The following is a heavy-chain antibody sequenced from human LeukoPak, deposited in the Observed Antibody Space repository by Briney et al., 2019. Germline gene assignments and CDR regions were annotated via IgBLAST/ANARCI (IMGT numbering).Heavy chain of an antibody. D-gene: IGHD6-6*01. Sequence: GGSLRLSCAASGFTFSSYWMHWVRQAPGKGLVWVSRINSDGSSTSYADSVKGRVTISRDNAKNTLYLQMNSLRAEDTAVYYCARAGSGSSSLMLQDYWGQGTLVTVSS. CDR2: INSDGSST. J-gene: IGHJ4*02. V-gene: IGHV3-74*01. CDR1: GFTFSSYW. CDR3: ARAGSGSSSLMLQDY.